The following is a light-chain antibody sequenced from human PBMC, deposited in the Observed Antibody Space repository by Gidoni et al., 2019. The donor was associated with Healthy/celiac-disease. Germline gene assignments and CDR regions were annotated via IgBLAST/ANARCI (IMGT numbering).Light chain of an antibody. Sequence: EIVLTQSPGTLSLSPGQSATLSCRASQSISSSQLAWYQQQPGQAPRPRMYGASSRATGIPDRFSGSGSGTDFTLTISRLEPEDFAVYYCQHFGNFGGGTKVE. V-gene: IGKV3-20*01. CDR3: QHFGN. CDR2: GAS. J-gene: IGKJ4*01. CDR1: QSISSSQ.